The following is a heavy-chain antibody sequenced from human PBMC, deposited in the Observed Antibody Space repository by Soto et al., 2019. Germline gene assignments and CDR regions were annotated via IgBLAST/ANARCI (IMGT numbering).Heavy chain of an antibody. V-gene: IGHV5-51*01. Sequence: GESLTISCKGSGYSFTNYWIAWVRQMPGKGLVCLVFFYPGDAITFSSPSFQGRLTISVDMSIITAHLQWYDLKASDSAMYYCARHIGAYYDNNGYPYFDYWGQGTRVTVSS. D-gene: IGHD3-22*01. CDR1: GYSFTNYW. CDR3: ARHIGAYYDNNGYPYFDY. CDR2: FYPGDAIT. J-gene: IGHJ4*02.